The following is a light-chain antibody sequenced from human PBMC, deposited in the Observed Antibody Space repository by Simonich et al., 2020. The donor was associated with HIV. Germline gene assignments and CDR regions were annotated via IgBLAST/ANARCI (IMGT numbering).Light chain of an antibody. Sequence: DIQMTQSPSTLSASVGDRVTITCRARQSISSWLAWYQQKPGKAPKLLIYKASSLERGVPSRFSGSGSGTEFTLTISSLQPDDFATYYCQQYYSTPPTFGQGTKVETK. CDR1: QSISSW. CDR2: KAS. CDR3: QQYYSTPPT. V-gene: IGKV1-5*03. J-gene: IGKJ1*01.